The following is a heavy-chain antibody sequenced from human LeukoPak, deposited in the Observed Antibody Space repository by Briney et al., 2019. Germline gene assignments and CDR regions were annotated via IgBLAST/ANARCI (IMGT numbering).Heavy chain of an antibody. CDR3: ARGHVLRFLEPLFDY. D-gene: IGHD3-3*01. CDR2: INPSGGST. V-gene: IGHV1-46*01. J-gene: IGHJ4*02. Sequence: ASVKVSCKASGYTFTSYGISWVQQAPGQGLEWMGIINPSGGSTSYAQKFQGRVTMTRDTSTSTVYMELSSLRSEDTAVYYCARGHVLRFLEPLFDYWGQGTLVTVSS. CDR1: GYTFTSYG.